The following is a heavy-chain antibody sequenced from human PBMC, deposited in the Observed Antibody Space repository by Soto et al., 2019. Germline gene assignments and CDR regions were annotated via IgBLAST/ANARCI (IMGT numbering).Heavy chain of an antibody. V-gene: IGHV1-69*13. CDR2: IIPIFGTA. CDR1: GGTFSSYA. J-gene: IGHJ6*02. Sequence: SVKVSCKASGGTFSSYAISWVRQAPGQGLEWMGGIIPIFGTANYAQKFQGRVTITADESTSTAYMELSSLRSEDTAVYYCARRGIVGATTNYYYYGMDVWRQVTTVPVSS. D-gene: IGHD1-26*01. CDR3: ARRGIVGATTNYYYYGMDV.